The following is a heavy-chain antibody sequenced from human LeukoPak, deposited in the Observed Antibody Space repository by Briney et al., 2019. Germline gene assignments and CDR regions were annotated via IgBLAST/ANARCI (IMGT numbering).Heavy chain of an antibody. J-gene: IGHJ6*03. CDR2: IYHSGST. V-gene: IGHV4-4*02. Sequence: SGTLSLTCAVSGGSISSSNWWSWVRQPPGKGLEWIGEIYHSGSTNYNPSLKSRVTISVDTSKNQFSLKLSSVTAADTAVYYCARAFFMITPYYYYMDVWGKGTTVTVSS. CDR3: ARAFFMITPYYYYMDV. D-gene: IGHD3-16*01. CDR1: GGSISSSNW.